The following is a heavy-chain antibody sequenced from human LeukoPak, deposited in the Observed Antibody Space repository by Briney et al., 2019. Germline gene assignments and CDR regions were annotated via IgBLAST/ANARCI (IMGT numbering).Heavy chain of an antibody. CDR1: GFTFDDYA. V-gene: IGHV3-9*01. D-gene: IGHD7-27*01. J-gene: IGHJ3*02. CDR2: ISWNSGSI. CDR3: AKNGTGDGGFEI. Sequence: PGGSLRLSCAASGFTFDDYAMHWVRQAPGKGLEWVSGISWNSGSIGYADSVKGRFTISRDNAKNSLYLQMNSLRAEDTALYYCAKNGTGDGGFEIWGQRAMVTVSS.